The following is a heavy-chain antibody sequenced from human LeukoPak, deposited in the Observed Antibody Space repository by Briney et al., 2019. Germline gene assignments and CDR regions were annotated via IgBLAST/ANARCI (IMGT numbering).Heavy chain of an antibody. CDR3: ARVSVTYYDFWSGYYTGYYYYYMDV. J-gene: IGHJ6*03. Sequence: ASVKVSCKASGYTLTSYDINWVRQATGQGLEWMGWMNPNSGNTGYAQKFQGRVTITRNTSISTAYMELSSLRSEDTAVYYCARVSVTYYDFWSGYYTGYYYYYMDVWGKGTTVTVSS. CDR2: MNPNSGNT. D-gene: IGHD3-3*01. V-gene: IGHV1-8*03. CDR1: GYTLTSYD.